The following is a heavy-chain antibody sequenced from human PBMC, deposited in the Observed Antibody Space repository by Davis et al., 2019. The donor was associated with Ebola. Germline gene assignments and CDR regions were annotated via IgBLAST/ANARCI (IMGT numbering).Heavy chain of an antibody. J-gene: IGHJ6*02. CDR3: AKGSLYGSRSITASVDV. Sequence: GESLKISCAASGFTFTSHSMTWVRQVPGKGLEWVSGISGSGGSTYYADSVKGRFTFSRDNSKNTLYLQMNSLRAEDTAVYYCAKGSLYGSRSITASVDVWGQGTTVTVSS. D-gene: IGHD4-17*01. CDR1: GFTFTSHS. V-gene: IGHV3-23*01. CDR2: ISGSGGST.